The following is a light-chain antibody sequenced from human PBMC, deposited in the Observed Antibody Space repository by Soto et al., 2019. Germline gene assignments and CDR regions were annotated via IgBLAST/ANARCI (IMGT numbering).Light chain of an antibody. Sequence: EIVLTQSPATLSLFPGERATLSCRASQSIRTYLAWYQQKPGQAPRLLISNASNRATGIPARFSGSGSGTDFSLTISSPEAEDFAVYYCHQRSNWPRTFGGGTKVEIK. CDR2: NAS. CDR1: QSIRTY. CDR3: HQRSNWPRT. V-gene: IGKV3-11*01. J-gene: IGKJ4*01.